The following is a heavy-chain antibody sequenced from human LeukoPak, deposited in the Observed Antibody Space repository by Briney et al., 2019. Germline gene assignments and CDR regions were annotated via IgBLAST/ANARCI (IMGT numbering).Heavy chain of an antibody. CDR3: ARDTSRRTGYCSGGSCYLDY. CDR2: IYYSGST. V-gene: IGHV4-59*01. CDR1: GGSFSSYY. Sequence: PSETLSLTCAVYGGSFSSYYWSWIRQPPGKGLEWIGYIYYSGSTNYNPSLKSRVTISVDTSKNQFSLKLSSVTAADTAVYYCARDTSRRTGYCSGGSCYLDYWGQGTLVTVSS. J-gene: IGHJ4*02. D-gene: IGHD2-15*01.